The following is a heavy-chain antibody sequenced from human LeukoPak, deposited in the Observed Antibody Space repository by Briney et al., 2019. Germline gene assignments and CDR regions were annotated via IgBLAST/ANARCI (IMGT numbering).Heavy chain of an antibody. D-gene: IGHD6-19*01. J-gene: IGHJ6*02. CDR1: GSTFNNYA. V-gene: IGHV3-23*01. CDR2: ISGSGGST. Sequence: PGGSLRLSCAASGSTFNNYAMSWVRQAPGKGLEWVSVISGSGGSTYYADSVKGRFTISRDNFKNTLYLQMNSLRAEDTAVYYCAKAGLDSSGPWYGMDVWGQGTTVTVSS. CDR3: AKAGLDSSGPWYGMDV.